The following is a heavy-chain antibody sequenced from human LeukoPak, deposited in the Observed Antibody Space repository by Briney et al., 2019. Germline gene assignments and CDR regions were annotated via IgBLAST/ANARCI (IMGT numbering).Heavy chain of an antibody. J-gene: IGHJ4*02. D-gene: IGHD1-14*01. CDR3: ARDRISVGPDY. CDR2: IYYSGST. V-gene: IGHV4-30-4*01. Sequence: SQTLSLTCTVSGGSISSGDYYWRWIRQSPGKGLEWIGYIYYSGSTYYNPSLKSRVTISVDTSKNQFSLKLSSVTAADTAVYYCARDRISVGPDYWGQGTLVTVPS. CDR1: GGSISSGDYY.